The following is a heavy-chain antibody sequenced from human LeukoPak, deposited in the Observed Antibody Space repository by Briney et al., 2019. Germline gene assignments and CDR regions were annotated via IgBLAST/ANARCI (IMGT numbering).Heavy chain of an antibody. CDR3: ARVRLATVTTGWFDP. CDR2: SADCNGNT. J-gene: IGHJ5*02. CDR1: GYTFTSYG. Sequence: GASVNVSCKASGYTFTSYGISWVRQAPGQGLEWMGWSADCNGNTNYAKKLKGRVTMTTDTSTSPAYMELRSLRSDDTAVYYCARVRLATVTTGWFDPWGQGPLVTVSS. D-gene: IGHD4-17*01. V-gene: IGHV1-18*01.